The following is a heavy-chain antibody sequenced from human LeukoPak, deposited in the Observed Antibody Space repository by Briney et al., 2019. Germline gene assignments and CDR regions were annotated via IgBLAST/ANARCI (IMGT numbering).Heavy chain of an antibody. J-gene: IGHJ1*01. CDR1: GGTFSSYA. CDR3: ARGRVEMATQIDPEYFQH. V-gene: IGHV1-69*13. D-gene: IGHD5-24*01. Sequence: ASVKASCKASGGTFSSYAISWVRQAPGQGLEWMGGIIPIFGTANYAQKFQGRVTITADESTSTAYMELSSLRSEDTAVYYCARGRVEMATQIDPEYFQHWGQGTLVTVSS. CDR2: IIPIFGTA.